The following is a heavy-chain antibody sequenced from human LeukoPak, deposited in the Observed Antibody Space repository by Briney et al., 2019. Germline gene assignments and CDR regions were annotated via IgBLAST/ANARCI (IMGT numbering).Heavy chain of an antibody. CDR3: AREDGDYGGNYDY. CDR2: ISYDGSNK. V-gene: IGHV3-30-3*01. J-gene: IGHJ4*02. Sequence: SGRSLRLSCAASGFTFDDYAMHWVRQAPGKGLEWVAVISYDGSNKYYADSVKGRFTISRDNSKNTLYLQMNSLRAEDTAVYYCAREDGDYGGNYDYWGQGTLVTVSS. D-gene: IGHD4-23*01. CDR1: GFTFDDYA.